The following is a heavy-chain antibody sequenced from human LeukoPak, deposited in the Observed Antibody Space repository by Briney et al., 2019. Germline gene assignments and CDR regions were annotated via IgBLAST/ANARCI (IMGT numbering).Heavy chain of an antibody. CDR1: GGSISSYY. Sequence: SETLSLTCTVSGGSISSYYWSWIRQPPGKGLEWIGEINHSGSTNYNTSLKSRVTISVDTSKNQFSLKLSSVTAADTAVYYCAGTSSSPYDSWGQGTLVTVSS. CDR2: INHSGST. D-gene: IGHD6-13*01. CDR3: AGTSSSPYDS. V-gene: IGHV4-34*01. J-gene: IGHJ4*02.